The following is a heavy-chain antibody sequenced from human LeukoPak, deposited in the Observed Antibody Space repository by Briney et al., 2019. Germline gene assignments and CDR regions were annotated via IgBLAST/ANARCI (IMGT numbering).Heavy chain of an antibody. Sequence: ASVKVSCKASGYTFTGYYMHWVRQAPGQGLEWMGWINPNSGGTNYAQKFQDRVTMTRDTSISTAYMELSRLTSADTAVFFCARDVFAGYSTHHRFDPWGQGTLVTVSS. CDR3: ARDVFAGYSTHHRFDP. CDR2: INPNSGGT. CDR1: GYTFTGYY. V-gene: IGHV1-2*02. D-gene: IGHD6-13*01. J-gene: IGHJ5*02.